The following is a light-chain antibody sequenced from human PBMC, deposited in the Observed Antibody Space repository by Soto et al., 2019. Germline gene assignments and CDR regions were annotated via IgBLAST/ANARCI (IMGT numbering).Light chain of an antibody. CDR3: QQYNNWPIT. J-gene: IGKJ5*01. CDR1: QNILSN. V-gene: IGKV3-15*01. Sequence: EIVITQSPATLSVSPGERATLSCRASQNILSNLAWYQQKPGQAPRLLIYGASTGATGIPARFSGSGSGTEFTLTISSLQSEDFEIYYCQQYNNWPITFGQGTRLEIK. CDR2: GAS.